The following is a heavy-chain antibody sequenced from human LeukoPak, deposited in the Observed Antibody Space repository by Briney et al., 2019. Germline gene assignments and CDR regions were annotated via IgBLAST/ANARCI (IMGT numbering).Heavy chain of an antibody. D-gene: IGHD3-3*01. CDR3: AKDRLNDFWSVPDF. CDR2: ISGSGGST. J-gene: IGHJ4*02. CDR1: GFTFRNYA. Sequence: PGGSLRLSCAASGFTFRNYAMRWVRQAPGKGLEWVSGISGSGGSTYHADSVKGRFTISRDNSKNTLYLQMNSLRAEDTAIYYCAKDRLNDFWSVPDFWGQGTLVTVSS. V-gene: IGHV3-23*01.